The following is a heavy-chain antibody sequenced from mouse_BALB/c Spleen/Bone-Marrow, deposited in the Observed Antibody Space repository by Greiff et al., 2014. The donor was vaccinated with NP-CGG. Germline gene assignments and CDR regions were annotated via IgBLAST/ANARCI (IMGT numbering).Heavy chain of an antibody. CDR2: ILPGSDST. CDR1: GYTFSSYW. D-gene: IGHD3-2*01. V-gene: IGHV1-9*01. J-gene: IGHJ3*01. Sequence: QVQLKQSGAELMKPGASVKISCKATGYTFSSYWIEWVKQRPGHGLEWIGEILPGSDSTNYNENFKGKATFTADTSSNTAYMQRNSLTSEDSAVYFCARDSSDYLAWFAYWGQGTLATVSA. CDR3: ARDSSDYLAWFAY.